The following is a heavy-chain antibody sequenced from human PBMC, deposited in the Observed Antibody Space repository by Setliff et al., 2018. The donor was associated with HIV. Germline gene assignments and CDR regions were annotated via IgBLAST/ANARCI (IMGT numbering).Heavy chain of an antibody. CDR1: GASITSHN. CDR2: IYTRGNT. J-gene: IGHJ4*02. D-gene: IGHD3-22*01. V-gene: IGHV4-4*07. Sequence: PSETLSLTCSVSGASITSHNWSWIRQAAGKGLEWIGRIYTRGNTNYNPSLRSRVTMSVDTSKNQFSLKLRSVTAADTAVYYCARNAYESNGYFDSWGQGTLVTVSS. CDR3: ARNAYESNGYFDS.